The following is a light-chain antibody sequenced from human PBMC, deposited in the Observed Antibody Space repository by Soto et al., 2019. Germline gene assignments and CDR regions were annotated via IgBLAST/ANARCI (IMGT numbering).Light chain of an antibody. CDR2: GAS. CDR1: QSVSSSH. CDR3: QLYGSSPLYI. Sequence: EIVLTQSPGTLSLSPGERATVSCRASQSVSSSHLAWYQQKPGQAPRLLIYGASSRATGIPDRFSGSGSGTHFTLTISRLEPEDFAVYYCQLYGSSPLYIFGQGTNLEIK. V-gene: IGKV3-20*01. J-gene: IGKJ2*01.